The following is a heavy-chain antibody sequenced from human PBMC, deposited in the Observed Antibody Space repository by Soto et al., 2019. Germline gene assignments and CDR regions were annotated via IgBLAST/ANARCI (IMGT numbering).Heavy chain of an antibody. Sequence: QVQVEQSGAEVKKPGASVKVSCKVSGYTLNELSMHWVRQAPGKGLEWMGGFDPEDGETIHAQKFQGRVTMTEDTSTDTAYMELSSLRSEDTAVYYCATIHYDSSGYDYYYGMDVWGQGTTVTVSS. V-gene: IGHV1-24*01. CDR1: GYTLNELS. CDR2: FDPEDGET. D-gene: IGHD3-22*01. CDR3: ATIHYDSSGYDYYYGMDV. J-gene: IGHJ6*02.